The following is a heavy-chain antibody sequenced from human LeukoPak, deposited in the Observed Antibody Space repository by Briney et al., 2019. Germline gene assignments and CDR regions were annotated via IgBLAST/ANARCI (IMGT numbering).Heavy chain of an antibody. Sequence: SETLSLTCTVSGGSISGSYWSWIRQPPGKGLEWIADMYNSGSTNYNPSLKSRVTISIDTSKNQFSLKLSSLTAADTAIYYCARGIESYGDYGYWGQGILVTVSS. D-gene: IGHD4-17*01. CDR3: ARGIESYGDYGY. CDR2: MYNSGST. CDR1: GGSISGSY. V-gene: IGHV4-59*01. J-gene: IGHJ4*02.